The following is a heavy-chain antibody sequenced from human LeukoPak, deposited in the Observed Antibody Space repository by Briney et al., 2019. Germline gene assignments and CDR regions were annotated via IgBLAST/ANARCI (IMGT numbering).Heavy chain of an antibody. J-gene: IGHJ3*02. V-gene: IGHV4-61*02. CDR3: ASLGGFAI. CDR1: GDSISSGSYY. CDR2: FYISGGT. Sequence: SETLSLTCTVSGDSISSGSYYWNWLRQPAGKGLEWIARFYISGGTNYNPSLKSRVTISVDTSKNQFSLKLTSVTAADTAVYYCASLGGFAIWGQGTVVTVSS.